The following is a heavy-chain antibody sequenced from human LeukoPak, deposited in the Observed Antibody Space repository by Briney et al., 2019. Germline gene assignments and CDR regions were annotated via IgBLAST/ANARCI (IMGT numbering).Heavy chain of an antibody. D-gene: IGHD3-9*01. CDR3: AKVYGRFFDWLLDY. Sequence: PGGSLRLSCAASGFTFSSYGMHWVRQAPGKGLEWVAVISYDGSNKYYADSVKGRFTISRDNSKNTLYLQMNSLRAEDTAVYYCAKVYGRFFDWLLDYWGQGTLVTVSS. CDR2: ISYDGSNK. J-gene: IGHJ4*02. CDR1: GFTFSSYG. V-gene: IGHV3-30*18.